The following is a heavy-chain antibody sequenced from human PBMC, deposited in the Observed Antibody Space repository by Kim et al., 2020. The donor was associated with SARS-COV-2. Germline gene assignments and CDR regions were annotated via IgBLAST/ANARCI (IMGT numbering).Heavy chain of an antibody. CDR3: ARDPKAGLDS. CDR2: VHSSGGT. J-gene: IGHJ4*02. CDR1: GASLISDY. D-gene: IGHD6-19*01. Sequence: SETLSLTCTVSGASLISDYWAWIRQPPGKGLEWIGFVHSSGGTAYSPSLRSRVTISVDTSKNQFPLNLNSVTAADTAIYYCARDPKAGLDSWGQGNLVTVS. V-gene: IGHV4-59*01.